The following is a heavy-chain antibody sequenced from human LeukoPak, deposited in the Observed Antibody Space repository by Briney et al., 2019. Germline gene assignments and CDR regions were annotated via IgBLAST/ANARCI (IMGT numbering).Heavy chain of an antibody. D-gene: IGHD3-9*01. Sequence: GGSLLLSCAASGFTFSNAWMSWVRQAPGKGLEWVGRIKSKTDGGTTDYAAPVKGRFTISRDDSKNTLYLQMNSLKTEDTAVYYCTTDRERYFDWSSPYYFDYWGQGTLVTVSS. J-gene: IGHJ4*02. CDR2: IKSKTDGGTT. V-gene: IGHV3-15*01. CDR3: TTDRERYFDWSSPYYFDY. CDR1: GFTFSNAW.